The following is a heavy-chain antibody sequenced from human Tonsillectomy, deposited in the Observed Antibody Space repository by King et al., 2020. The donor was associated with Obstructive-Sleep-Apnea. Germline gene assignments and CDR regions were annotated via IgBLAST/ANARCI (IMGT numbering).Heavy chain of an antibody. J-gene: IGHJ3*02. CDR3: VRVKWIVTPDAFDM. CDR1: GFTFSNYW. D-gene: IGHD3-22*01. CDR2: IKQDGIEK. Sequence: VQLVESGGGLVQPGGSLRLSCAASGFTFSNYWMSWVRQAPGKGLEWVANIKQDGIEKNYVESVKGRFTISRDNAKNSLYLQMNSLRAEDTAVYYCVRVKWIVTPDAFDMWGQGTKVTVSS. V-gene: IGHV3-7*03.